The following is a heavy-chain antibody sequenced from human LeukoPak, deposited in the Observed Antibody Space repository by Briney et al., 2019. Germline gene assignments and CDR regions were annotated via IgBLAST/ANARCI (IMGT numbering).Heavy chain of an antibody. Sequence: ASVKVSCRASGGTFSSYAISWVRQAPGQGLEWMGGSIPIFGTANYAQKFQGRVTITADESTSTAYMELSSLRSEDTAVYYCARDHCSSTSCYYLWFDPWGQGTLVTVSS. J-gene: IGHJ5*02. D-gene: IGHD2-2*01. CDR3: ARDHCSSTSCYYLWFDP. V-gene: IGHV1-69*01. CDR2: SIPIFGTA. CDR1: GGTFSSYA.